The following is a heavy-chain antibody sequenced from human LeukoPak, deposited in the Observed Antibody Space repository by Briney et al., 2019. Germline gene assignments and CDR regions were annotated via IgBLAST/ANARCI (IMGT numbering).Heavy chain of an antibody. CDR1: GGSISSYY. V-gene: IGHV4-59*01. CDR2: IYCSGST. D-gene: IGHD3-9*01. Sequence: SETLSLTCTVSGGSISSYYWSWIRQPPGKGLEWIGYIYCSGSTNYNPSLKSRVTISVDTSKNQFSLKLSSVTAADTAMYYGARGKGYDSPSGAFDIWGQGAMVTVSS. CDR3: ARGKGYDSPSGAFDI. J-gene: IGHJ3*02.